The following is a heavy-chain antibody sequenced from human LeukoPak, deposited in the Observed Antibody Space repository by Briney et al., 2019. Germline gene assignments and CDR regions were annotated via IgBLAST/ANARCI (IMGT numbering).Heavy chain of an antibody. Sequence: PSETLSLTCTVSGGSIGSYYWSWIRQPPGKGLEWIGFIYYSGSTNYKPSLKSRVTISVDTSKNQFSLKLSSVTAADTAVYYCAGGGGYYDSSGYYFSEYFQHWGQGTLVTVSS. J-gene: IGHJ1*01. V-gene: IGHV4-59*12. D-gene: IGHD3-22*01. CDR3: AGGGGYYDSSGYYFSEYFQH. CDR2: IYYSGST. CDR1: GGSIGSYY.